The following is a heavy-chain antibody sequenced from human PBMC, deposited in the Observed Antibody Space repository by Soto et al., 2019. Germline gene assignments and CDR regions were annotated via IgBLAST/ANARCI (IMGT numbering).Heavy chain of an antibody. CDR3: ASNMVFGEYGMDV. Sequence: QPGGSLRLSCAASGFTFNNYAMSWVRQAPGKGLEWVSGISTSGGNTYYADSVKGRFTISRDNSKNTLYLQMNSLRAEDTAVYYCASNMVFGEYGMDVWGQGTTVTVSS. V-gene: IGHV3-23*01. J-gene: IGHJ6*02. CDR1: GFTFNNYA. CDR2: ISTSGGNT. D-gene: IGHD3-10*02.